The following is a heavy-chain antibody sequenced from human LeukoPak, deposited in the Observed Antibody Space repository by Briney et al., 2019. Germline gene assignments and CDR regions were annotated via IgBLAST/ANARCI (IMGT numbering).Heavy chain of an antibody. CDR1: GGSISSSGYY. Sequence: SQTLSLICTVSGGSISSSGYYWGWIRQPPGKGLEWMGSIYSSGSTYYIPSLKSRITISADTSKNQFSLMLSSVTAVDTAVYHCARDRGSFDVDYWGPGTLVTVTS. CDR3: ARDRGSFDVDY. J-gene: IGHJ4*02. CDR2: IYSSGST. D-gene: IGHD3-9*01. V-gene: IGHV4-39*07.